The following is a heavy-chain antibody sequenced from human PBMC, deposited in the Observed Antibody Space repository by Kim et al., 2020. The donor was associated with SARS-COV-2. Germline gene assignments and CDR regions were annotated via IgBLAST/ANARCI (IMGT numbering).Heavy chain of an antibody. Sequence: ASVKVSCKASGYTFTSYGISWVRQAPGQGLEWMGWISAYNGNTNYAQKLQGRVTMTTDTSTSTAYMELRSLRSDDTAVYYCARAPFSIYTYYFDYWGQGTLVTVSS. V-gene: IGHV1-18*01. CDR1: GYTFTSYG. D-gene: IGHD2-2*02. CDR2: ISAYNGNT. CDR3: ARAPFSIYTYYFDY. J-gene: IGHJ4*02.